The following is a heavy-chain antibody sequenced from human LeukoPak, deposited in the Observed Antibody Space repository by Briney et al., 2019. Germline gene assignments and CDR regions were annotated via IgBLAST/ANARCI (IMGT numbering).Heavy chain of an antibody. CDR1: GGSISSGDYY. V-gene: IGHV4-30-4*01. J-gene: IGHJ4*02. CDR3: ARDLLNEGNHLDY. D-gene: IGHD4-23*01. CDR2: IYYSGST. Sequence: SETLSLTCTVSGGSISSGDYYWSWIRQPPGQGLEWIGYIYYSGSTYYNPSLKSRVTISVDTSKNQFSLKLSSVTAADTAVYYCARDLLNEGNHLDYWGQGTLVTVSS.